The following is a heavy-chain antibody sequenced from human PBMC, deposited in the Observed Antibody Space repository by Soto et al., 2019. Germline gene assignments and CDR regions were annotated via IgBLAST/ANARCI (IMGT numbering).Heavy chain of an antibody. CDR3: AGGLPALVVPYFDY. Sequence: NPSETLSLTCTASGGSISSTTDYWGWVRQPPGKGLEWIGYIYSSGSTYSNPSLKTRVAMSVDTSKNHFSLRLSSVTAADTAVYCSAGGLPALVVPYFDYWGQGTLGTV. V-gene: IGHV4-39*02. CDR2: IYSSGST. D-gene: IGHD3-22*01. J-gene: IGHJ4*02. CDR1: GGSISSTTDY.